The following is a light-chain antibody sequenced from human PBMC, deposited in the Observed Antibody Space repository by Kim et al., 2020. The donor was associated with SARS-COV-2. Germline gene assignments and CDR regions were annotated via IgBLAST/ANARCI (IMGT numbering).Light chain of an antibody. CDR3: QQYGSSPRT. V-gene: IGKV3-20*01. Sequence: SPRERATLSCRASQSVCSTSLCWYQQKPGQAPRLLIYGVSTRATGIPDRFSGSGSGTDFTLTISRLEPEDFAVYYYQQYGSSPRTFGQGTKVDI. J-gene: IGKJ1*01. CDR2: GVS. CDR1: QSVCSTS.